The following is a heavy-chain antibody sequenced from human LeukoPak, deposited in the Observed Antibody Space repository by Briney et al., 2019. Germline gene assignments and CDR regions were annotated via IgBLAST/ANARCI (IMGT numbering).Heavy chain of an antibody. V-gene: IGHV4-34*01. CDR3: ARGIAVAGTDPFDY. Sequence: SETLSLTCAVYGGSFSGYYWSWIRQPPGKGLEWIGEINHSGSTNYNPSLKSRVTISVDTSKNQFSLKLSSVTAADTAVYYCARGIAVAGTDPFDYWGQGTLVTVSS. D-gene: IGHD6-19*01. CDR2: INHSGST. J-gene: IGHJ4*02. CDR1: GGSFSGYY.